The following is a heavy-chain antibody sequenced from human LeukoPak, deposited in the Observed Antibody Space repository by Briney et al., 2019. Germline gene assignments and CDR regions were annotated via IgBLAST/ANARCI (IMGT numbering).Heavy chain of an antibody. Sequence: SETLSLTCTVSGGSISSSSYYWGWIRQPPGKGLEWIGSIYYSGSTYYNPSLKSRVTISVDTSKNQFSLKLSSVTAADTAVYYCARAERGYSYGYWGQGTLVTVSS. CDR2: IYYSGST. V-gene: IGHV4-39*01. CDR1: GGSISSSSYY. CDR3: ARAERGYSYGY. D-gene: IGHD5-18*01. J-gene: IGHJ4*02.